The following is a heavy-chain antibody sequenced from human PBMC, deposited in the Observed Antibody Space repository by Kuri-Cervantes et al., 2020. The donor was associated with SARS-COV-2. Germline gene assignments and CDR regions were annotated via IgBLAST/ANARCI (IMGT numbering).Heavy chain of an antibody. CDR3: ARAPSSHHIWGTYRGEGDSFDI. V-gene: IGHV1-2*02. Sequence: ASVKVSCKASGYTFTGYYMHWVRQAPGQGLEWMGWINPNSGGTNYAQKFQGRVIMTRDTSISTAYMELSRLRSDDTAVYDCARAPSSHHIWGTYRGEGDSFDIWGQGTMVTVSS. D-gene: IGHD3-16*02. CDR2: INPNSGGT. CDR1: GYTFTGYY. J-gene: IGHJ3*02.